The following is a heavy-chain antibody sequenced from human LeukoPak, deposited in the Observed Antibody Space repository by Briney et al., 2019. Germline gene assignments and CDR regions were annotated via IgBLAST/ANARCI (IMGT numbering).Heavy chain of an antibody. CDR1: GGSISSSSYY. Sequence: PSETLSLTCTVSGGSISSSSYYWGWIRQPPGKGPEWIGSINYSGNTYYNPSLKSRVTISVDTSKTHFSLKLRSVTAADTAVYYCARVVQSTDSSGFYLPEYFQHWGQGTLVTVSS. CDR3: ARVVQSTDSSGFYLPEYFQH. D-gene: IGHD3-22*01. V-gene: IGHV4-39*02. CDR2: INYSGNT. J-gene: IGHJ1*01.